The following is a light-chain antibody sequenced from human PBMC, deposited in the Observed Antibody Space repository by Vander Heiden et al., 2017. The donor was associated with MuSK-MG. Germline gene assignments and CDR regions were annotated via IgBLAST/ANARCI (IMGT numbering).Light chain of an antibody. J-gene: IGLJ1*01. CDR2: GKN. Sequence: SSVPTQAPAASVALRQTTRITCARDSVRSYYPSWYRHKPGQAPVLIVYGKNNRPSGSPDRFSGSSSGYTATLTITGAQAEDEADYYCNSRESSGNHLGVFGTGTKVTVL. V-gene: IGLV3-19*01. CDR1: SVRSYY. CDR3: NSRESSGNHLGV.